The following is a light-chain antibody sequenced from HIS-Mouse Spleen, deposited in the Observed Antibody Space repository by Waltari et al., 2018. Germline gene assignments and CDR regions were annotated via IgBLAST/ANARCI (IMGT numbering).Light chain of an antibody. J-gene: IGLJ3*02. Sequence: QSSLTQPASVSRSPGQSITIPCTGPSTVVGGYNLVSWYQQHPGKAPKLMIYEGSKRPSGVSNRFSGSKSGNTASLTISGLQAEDEADYYCCSYAGSSTWVFGGGTKLTVL. CDR2: EGS. CDR3: CSYAGSSTWV. CDR1: STVVGGYNL. V-gene: IGLV2-23*01.